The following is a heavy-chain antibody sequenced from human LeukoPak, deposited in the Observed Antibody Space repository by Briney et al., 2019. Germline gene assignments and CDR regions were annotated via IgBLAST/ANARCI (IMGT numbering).Heavy chain of an antibody. V-gene: IGHV4-59*01. J-gene: IGHJ4*02. CDR2: IHYSGST. CDR1: GVSISSYY. CDR3: ARGGSSSSWPFYY. D-gene: IGHD6-13*01. Sequence: SETLSLTCTVSGVSISSYYWSWIRQPPGKELEWIGYIHYSGSTNYNPSLKSRVTMSVDTSKNQFSLKLTSVTAADTAVYYCARGGSSSSWPFYYWGQGTLVTVSS.